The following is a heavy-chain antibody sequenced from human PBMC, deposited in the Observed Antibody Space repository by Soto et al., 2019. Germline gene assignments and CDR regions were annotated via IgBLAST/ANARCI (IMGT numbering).Heavy chain of an antibody. CDR2: ISGSGGST. J-gene: IGHJ4*02. CDR3: AKAPGGSSGWRDY. Sequence: EVQLLESGGGLVQPGGSLRLSSAASGFTFSSYAMSWVRQAPGKGLEWVSAISGSGGSTYYADSVKGRFTISRDNSKNTLYLQMNSLRAEDTAVYYCAKAPGGSSGWRDYWGQGTLVTVSS. D-gene: IGHD6-19*01. CDR1: GFTFSSYA. V-gene: IGHV3-23*01.